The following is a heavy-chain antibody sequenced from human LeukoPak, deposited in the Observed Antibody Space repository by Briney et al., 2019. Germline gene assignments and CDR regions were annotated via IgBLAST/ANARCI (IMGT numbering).Heavy chain of an antibody. CDR1: GFTFKNYG. CDR3: AKMFGVLIIWWFDS. V-gene: IGHV3-30*02. Sequence: PGGSLRLSCAASGFTFKNYGMHWVRQAPGKGLEWVAFIQSDGSNKYYADSVKGRFTVSRDNSKDTLHLEMSSLTRDDTAMYYCAKMFGVLIIWWFDSWGQGTLVTVSS. D-gene: IGHD3-16*01. CDR2: IQSDGSNK. J-gene: IGHJ5*01.